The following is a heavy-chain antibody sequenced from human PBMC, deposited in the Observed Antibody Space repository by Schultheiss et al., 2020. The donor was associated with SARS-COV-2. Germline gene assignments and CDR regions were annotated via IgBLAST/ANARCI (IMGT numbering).Heavy chain of an antibody. CDR1: GGSISSGDNY. CDR3: ARESVGGNFDY. Sequence: SQTLSLTCSVSGGSISSGDNYWSWIRQPPGKGLEWIGYIYYSGSTYYNPSLKSRVTISVDRSKNQFSLKLSSVTAADTAVYYCARESVGGNFDYWGQGTLVTVSS. V-gene: IGHV4-30-4*01. J-gene: IGHJ4*02. D-gene: IGHD3-10*01. CDR2: IYYSGST.